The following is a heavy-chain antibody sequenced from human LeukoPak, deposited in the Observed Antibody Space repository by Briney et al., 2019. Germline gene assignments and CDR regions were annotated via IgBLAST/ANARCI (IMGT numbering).Heavy chain of an antibody. CDR3: ARVYDILTGFLY. CDR2: INPSGGSP. V-gene: IGHV1-46*01. J-gene: IGHJ4*02. Sequence: ASVKVSCKASGGTFSSYAISWVRQAPGQGLEWVGIINPSGGSPSYAQKFQGRVTMTRDTSISTAYMELSRLRSDDTAVYYCARVYDILTGFLYWGQGTLVTVSS. CDR1: GGTFSSYA. D-gene: IGHD3-9*01.